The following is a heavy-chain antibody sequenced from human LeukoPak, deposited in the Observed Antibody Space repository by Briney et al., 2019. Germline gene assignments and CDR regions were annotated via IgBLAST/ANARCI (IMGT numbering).Heavy chain of an antibody. CDR3: AKSQLVGATYALDI. D-gene: IGHD1-26*01. V-gene: IGHV3-23*01. CDR1: GFSFSSYD. CDR2: IRGSGGST. Sequence: GVSLRLSCAASGFSFSSYDMSWVRQAPGKGLEWVSGIRGSGGSTFYADSVKGRFTISRDNSKNTLNLQMNSLRAEDTAVYYCAKSQLVGATYALDIWGQGTMVTVSS. J-gene: IGHJ3*02.